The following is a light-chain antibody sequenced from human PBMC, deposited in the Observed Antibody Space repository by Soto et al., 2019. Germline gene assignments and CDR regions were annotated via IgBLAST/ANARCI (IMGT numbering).Light chain of an antibody. CDR3: QERSSWPPT. CDR1: QSISSW. J-gene: IGKJ2*01. V-gene: IGKV1-5*03. Sequence: DIQMTQSPSTLSASVGDRVTITCRASQSISSWLAWYQQKPGKAPKLLIYKASSLESGVPARFSGSGSGTGFILTLSSLEAEDFAVDYCQERSSWPPTFGQGTKLEIK. CDR2: KAS.